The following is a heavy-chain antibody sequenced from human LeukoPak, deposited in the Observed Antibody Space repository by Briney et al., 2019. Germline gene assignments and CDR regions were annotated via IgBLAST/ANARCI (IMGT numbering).Heavy chain of an antibody. D-gene: IGHD6-19*01. CDR2: ISWNSGSI. J-gene: IGHJ5*02. V-gene: IGHV3-9*01. CDR1: GFTFDDYA. CDR3: AKDRLSGLSNWFDP. Sequence: PGGSLRLSCAASGFTFDDYAMHWVRQAPGKGPEWVSGISWNSGSIGYADSVKGRFTISRDNAKNSLYLQMNSLRAEDTALYYCAKDRLSGLSNWFDPWGQGTLVTVSS.